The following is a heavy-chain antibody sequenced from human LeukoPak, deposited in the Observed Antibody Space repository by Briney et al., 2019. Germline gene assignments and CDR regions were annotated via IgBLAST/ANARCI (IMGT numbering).Heavy chain of an antibody. V-gene: IGHV3-74*01. CDR2: LNSDGSST. Sequence: GGSLRLSCAATGFTFSSYWMHWVRQAPGKGLVWVSRLNSDGSSTSYADSVKGRFTISRDNAETTLHLQMNNLSAEDTAVYYCARASNRNSINFDYWGQGALVTVSS. D-gene: IGHD1-7*01. J-gene: IGHJ4*02. CDR3: ARASNRNSINFDY. CDR1: GFTFSSYW.